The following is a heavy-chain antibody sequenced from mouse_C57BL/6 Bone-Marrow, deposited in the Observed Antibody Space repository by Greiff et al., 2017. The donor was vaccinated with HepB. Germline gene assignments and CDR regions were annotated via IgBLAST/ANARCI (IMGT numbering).Heavy chain of an antibody. J-gene: IGHJ1*03. D-gene: IGHD1-1*01. CDR1: GYTFTNYW. CDR3: ARHYGSSYRYFDV. Sequence: QVQLQQSGAELVRPGTSVKMSCKASGYTFTNYWIGWAKQRPGHGLEWIGDIYPGGGYTNYNEKFKGKATLTADKSSSTAYMQFSSLTSEDSAIYYCARHYGSSYRYFDVWGTVTTVTVSS. V-gene: IGHV1-63*01. CDR2: IYPGGGYT.